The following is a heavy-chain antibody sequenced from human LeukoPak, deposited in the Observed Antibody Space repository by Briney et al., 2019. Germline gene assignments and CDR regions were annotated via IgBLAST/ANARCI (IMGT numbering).Heavy chain of an antibody. CDR1: GFTFSGYR. V-gene: IGHV3-11*03. D-gene: IGHD6-13*01. Sequence: GGSLRLSCAASGFTFSGYRVTSIRQTPGKELEWVAYISNSGDHINYAESVRGRFTISRDNTKNSLYLQMDSLRAEDTAVYYCARCQYNSSPDFWGQGTLVTVSS. J-gene: IGHJ4*02. CDR2: ISNSGDHI. CDR3: ARCQYNSSPDF.